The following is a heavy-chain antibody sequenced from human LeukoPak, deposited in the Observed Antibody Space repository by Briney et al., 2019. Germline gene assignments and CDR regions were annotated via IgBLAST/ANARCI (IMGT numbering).Heavy chain of an antibody. D-gene: IGHD3-22*01. Sequence: PSETLSLTCTVSGGSISSYYWSWIRQPPGKGLEWVGYIYYSGSTNYNPSLKSRVTISVATSKNQFSQKLSSVTAADTAVYYGARGHLDSSGYYLTSWGEGTLLTVSS. J-gene: IGHJ4*02. CDR2: IYYSGST. V-gene: IGHV4-59*12. CDR1: GGSISSYY. CDR3: ARGHLDSSGYYLTS.